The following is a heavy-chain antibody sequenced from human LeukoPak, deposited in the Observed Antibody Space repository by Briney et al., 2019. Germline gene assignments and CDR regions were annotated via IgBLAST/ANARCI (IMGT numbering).Heavy chain of an antibody. Sequence: GGSLRLSCTASGFTFGDYVMSWVRQAPGKGLEWVGFIRSKAYGGTTKNAASVKGRFTISRDDSRSIAYLQMNSLKTEDTAVYYCTTATESSYYDSSDDAFDIWGQGTMVTVSS. CDR1: GFTFGDYV. V-gene: IGHV3-49*04. CDR3: TTATESSYYDSSDDAFDI. J-gene: IGHJ3*02. CDR2: IRSKAYGGTT. D-gene: IGHD3-22*01.